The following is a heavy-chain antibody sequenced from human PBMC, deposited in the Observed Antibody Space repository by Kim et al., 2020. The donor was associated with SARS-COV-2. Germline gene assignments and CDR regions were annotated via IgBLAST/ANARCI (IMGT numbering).Heavy chain of an antibody. J-gene: IGHJ4*02. D-gene: IGHD2-15*01. CDR3: AKVGVVAATPGRAEKYYFDY. CDR1: GFTFDDYA. CDR2: ISWNSGSI. V-gene: IGHV3-9*01. Sequence: GGSLRLSCAASGFTFDDYAMHWVRQAPGKGLEWVSGISWNSGSIGYADSVKGRFTISRDNAKNSLYLQMNSLRAEDTALYYCAKVGVVAATPGRAEKYYFDYWGQRNLVTVSS.